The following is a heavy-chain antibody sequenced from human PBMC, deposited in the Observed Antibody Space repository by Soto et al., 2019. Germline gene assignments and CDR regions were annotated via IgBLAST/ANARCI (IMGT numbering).Heavy chain of an antibody. V-gene: IGHV1-2*04. J-gene: IGHJ6*02. CDR2: INPNSGGT. Sequence: ASVKVSCKASGYTFTVYYMHWVRQAPGQGLEWMGWINPNSGGTNYAQKFQGWVTMTRDTSISTAYMELSRLRSDDTAVYYCARSDPDSGSYWDEPPQNGMDVWGQGTTVTVSS. CDR1: GYTFTVYY. D-gene: IGHD1-26*01. CDR3: ARSDPDSGSYWDEPPQNGMDV.